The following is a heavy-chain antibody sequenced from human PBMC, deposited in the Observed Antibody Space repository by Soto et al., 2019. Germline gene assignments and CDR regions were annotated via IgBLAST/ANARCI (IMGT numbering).Heavy chain of an antibody. Sequence: QLVQSGAEVKKPGSSVKVSCKASGYTFISYGIGWVRQAPGQGLEWMGWITTHNDNTNYAQQFKGRVTITTDTTTSTAYMELRDLTSDDTAVYYCARVYSSGWKGLGYWGQGTLVTVSS. J-gene: IGHJ4*02. V-gene: IGHV1-18*01. CDR1: GYTFISYG. CDR3: ARVYSSGWKGLGY. D-gene: IGHD6-19*01. CDR2: ITTHNDNT.